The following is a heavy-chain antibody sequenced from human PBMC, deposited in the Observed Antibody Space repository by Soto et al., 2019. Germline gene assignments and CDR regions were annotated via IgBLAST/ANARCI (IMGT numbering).Heavy chain of an antibody. J-gene: IGHJ6*02. CDR3: ARDYRGDGSGSYYNPDGMDV. Sequence: GASVKVSCKASGGTFSSYAISWVRQAPGQGLEWMGGIIPIFGTANYAQKFQGRVTITADESTSTAYMELSSLRSEDTAVYYCARDYRGDGSGSYYNPDGMDVWGQGTTVTVSS. CDR1: GGTFSSYA. D-gene: IGHD3-10*01. CDR2: IIPIFGTA. V-gene: IGHV1-69*13.